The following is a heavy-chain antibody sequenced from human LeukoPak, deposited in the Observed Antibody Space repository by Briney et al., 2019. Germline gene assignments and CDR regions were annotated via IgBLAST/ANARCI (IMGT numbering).Heavy chain of an antibody. D-gene: IGHD6-19*01. V-gene: IGHV3-7*01. Sequence: PGGSLRLSCAASGFSFSATWMTWVRQAPGKGLECVANIKPDGSERYYLDSVKGRFTVSRDNAKTSLYLQMNSLRVEDTATYYCATLTVASTFDYWGQGTLVTVSS. CDR2: IKPDGSER. CDR3: ATLTVASTFDY. CDR1: GFSFSATW. J-gene: IGHJ4*02.